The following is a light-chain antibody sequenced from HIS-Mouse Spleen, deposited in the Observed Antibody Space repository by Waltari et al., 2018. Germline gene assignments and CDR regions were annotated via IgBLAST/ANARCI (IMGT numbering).Light chain of an antibody. V-gene: IGLV4-69*01. J-gene: IGLJ3*02. Sequence: QLVLTQSPSASASLGASVKLTCTLSSGHSSYAIPLHQQQPEKGPRYLMKLNSDGSHSKGDGIPDRFSGSSSGAERYLTISSLQSEDEADYYCQTWGTGTQGVFGGGTKLTVL. CDR3: QTWGTGTQGV. CDR2: LNSDGSH. CDR1: SGHSSYA.